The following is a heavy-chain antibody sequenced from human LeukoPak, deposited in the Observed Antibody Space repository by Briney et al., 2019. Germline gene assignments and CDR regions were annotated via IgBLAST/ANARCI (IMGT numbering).Heavy chain of an antibody. CDR3: ARDSQFLMDY. CDR2: ISAYNGNT. D-gene: IGHD2-8*01. V-gene: IGHV1-18*01. CDR1: GHTFSSHG. J-gene: IGHJ4*01. Sequence: ASVKVSCKASGHTFSSHGISWVRQAPGQGLEWMGWISAYNGNTNYLQKFQGRVTMTTDTSTNTAYMELRSLRSDDTAMYYCARDSQFLMDYWGQEPWSPSPQ.